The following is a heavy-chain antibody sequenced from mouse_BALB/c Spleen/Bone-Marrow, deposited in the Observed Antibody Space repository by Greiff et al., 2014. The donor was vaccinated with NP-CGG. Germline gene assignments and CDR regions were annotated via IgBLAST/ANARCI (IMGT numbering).Heavy chain of an antibody. CDR3: ARGRDWYFDV. V-gene: IGHV2-2*02. CDR2: IWSGGRT. J-gene: IGHJ1*01. CDR1: GFSLTSYG. Sequence: QVQLKESGPGLVQPSQSLSITCTVSGFSLTSYGVHWVRQSPGEGLEWLGTIWSGGRTGYKAAFISRLSISKDNSKSQVFFKMNSLQANDTAIYYCARGRDWYFDVGGAGTTVTVSS.